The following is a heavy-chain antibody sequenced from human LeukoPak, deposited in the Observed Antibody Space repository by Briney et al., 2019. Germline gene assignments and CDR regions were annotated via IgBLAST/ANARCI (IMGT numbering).Heavy chain of an antibody. Sequence: GESLKISCNSSGYIYTSYWIGWVRQMPGKGLEWMGIIYPGDSGTRYSPSFQGQVTISADKSISTAYLQWSSLKASDTAMYYCARPIFSTYCGGDCYPETAHFDYWGQGTLVTVSS. V-gene: IGHV5-51*01. CDR1: GYIYTSYW. CDR3: ARPIFSTYCGGDCYPETAHFDY. CDR2: IYPGDSGT. J-gene: IGHJ4*02. D-gene: IGHD2-21*01.